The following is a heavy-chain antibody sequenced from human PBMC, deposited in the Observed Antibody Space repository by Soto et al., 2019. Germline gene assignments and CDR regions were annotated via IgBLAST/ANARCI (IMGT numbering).Heavy chain of an antibody. CDR2: IYYSGST. Sequence: QVQLQESGPGLVKPSQTLSLTCTVSGGYISSGGYYWSWIRQHPGKGLEWIGYIYYSGSTYYNPSLKSRVTISVDTSKNQFSLKLSSVTAADTAVYYCAREVGLPLYYYYGMDVWGQGTTVTVSS. CDR1: GGYISSGGYY. D-gene: IGHD1-7*01. CDR3: AREVGLPLYYYYGMDV. J-gene: IGHJ6*02. V-gene: IGHV4-31*03.